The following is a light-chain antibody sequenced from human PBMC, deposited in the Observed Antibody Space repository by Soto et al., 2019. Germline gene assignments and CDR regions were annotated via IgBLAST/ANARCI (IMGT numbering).Light chain of an antibody. V-gene: IGKV3-20*01. CDR2: RAF. Sequence: DIVLTQSPGTVSLSPGERATLSCRASQTISAGYLAWFQQKPGQAPRLLIYRAFSRATGIPDRFSGSGSGTDFTLTISRLEPDDFAVYFCHQYATSPWTFGQGTKVEIK. J-gene: IGKJ1*01. CDR3: HQYATSPWT. CDR1: QTISAGY.